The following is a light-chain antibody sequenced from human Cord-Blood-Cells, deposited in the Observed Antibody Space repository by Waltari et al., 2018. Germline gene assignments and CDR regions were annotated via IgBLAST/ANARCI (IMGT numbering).Light chain of an antibody. Sequence: QSALTQPASVSGSPGPSITISCTGTSSSVGRYNLVSWYQQHPGKAPKLMIYEGSKRPSGVSNRFSGSKSGNTASLTISGLQAEDEADYYCCSYAGSIGGGTKLTVL. CDR1: SSSVGRYNL. CDR2: EGS. V-gene: IGLV2-23*01. CDR3: CSYAGS. J-gene: IGLJ2*01.